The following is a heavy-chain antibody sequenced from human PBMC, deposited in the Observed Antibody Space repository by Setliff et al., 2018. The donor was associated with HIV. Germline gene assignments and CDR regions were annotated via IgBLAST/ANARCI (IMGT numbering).Heavy chain of an antibody. CDR1: GFTFSSYG. D-gene: IGHD3-16*01. CDR2: ISYDGSNK. V-gene: IGHV3-30*03. CDR3: ATGSGGMTTASYYYYYMDV. Sequence: GGSLRLSCAASGFTFSSYGMHWVRQAPGKGLEWVAVISYDGSNKYYADSVKGRFTISRDNSKNTLYLQMNSLRAEDTDVYYCATGSGGMTTASYYYYYMDVWGKGTTVTVS. J-gene: IGHJ6*03.